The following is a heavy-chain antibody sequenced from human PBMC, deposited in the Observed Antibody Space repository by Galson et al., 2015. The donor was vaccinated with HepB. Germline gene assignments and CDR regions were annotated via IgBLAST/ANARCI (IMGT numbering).Heavy chain of an antibody. Sequence: SVKVSCKASGYTFTDYYIHWVRQAPGQGLEWMGWINPHSGGTNYAQKLQGRVTMTRDTSISTAYMELSGLSSDDTAVYYCARTQGCSGTFCFTYFYYYMDVWGKGTTVTVSS. CDR1: GYTFTDYY. V-gene: IGHV1-2*02. CDR2: INPHSGGT. J-gene: IGHJ6*03. D-gene: IGHD2-2*01. CDR3: ARTQGCSGTFCFTYFYYYMDV.